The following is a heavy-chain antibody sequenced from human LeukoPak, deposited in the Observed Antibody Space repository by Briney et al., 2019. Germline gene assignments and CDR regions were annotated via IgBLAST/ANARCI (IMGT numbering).Heavy chain of an antibody. CDR3: ARTYGDYYFDY. D-gene: IGHD4-17*01. V-gene: IGHV5-51*01. CDR2: IYPGDSDT. Sequence: GESLKISCKGSGYSVTSYWSGGGRQMPGKGLEWMGIIYPGDSDTRYSPSFQGQVTISADKSISTAYLQWSSLKASDTAMYYCARTYGDYYFDYWGQGTLVTVSS. CDR1: GYSVTSYW. J-gene: IGHJ4*02.